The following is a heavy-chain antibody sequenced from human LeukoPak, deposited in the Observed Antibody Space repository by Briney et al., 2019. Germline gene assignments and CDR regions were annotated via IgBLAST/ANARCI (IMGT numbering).Heavy chain of an antibody. CDR3: VREMGGYPFDH. CDR1: GFTFSSYE. V-gene: IGHV3-48*03. CDR2: ISSSGRTT. Sequence: GGSLRLSCAVSGFTFSSYEMNWVRQAPGKGLDWVSYISSSGRTTYYADSVKGRFTISRDNAKNSLYLQMNSLRAEDTAVYYCVREMGGYPFDHWGQGTLVTVSS. J-gene: IGHJ4*02. D-gene: IGHD5-12*01.